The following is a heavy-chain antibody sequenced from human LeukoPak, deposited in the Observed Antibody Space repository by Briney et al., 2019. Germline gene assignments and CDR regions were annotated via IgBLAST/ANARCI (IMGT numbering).Heavy chain of an antibody. CDR1: GFSFSSYW. V-gene: IGHV3-74*01. J-gene: IGHJ4*02. D-gene: IGHD6-6*01. CDR3: ARGRYSTSPLDY. CDR2: INIDGSTT. Sequence: GGSLRLSCAASGFSFSSYWMHWVRQAPGKGLVWVSRINIDGSTTTYADSVKGRFTISRDNAKNTLSLQMNSLRAEDTAVYYCARGRYSTSPLDYWGQGTLVTVSS.